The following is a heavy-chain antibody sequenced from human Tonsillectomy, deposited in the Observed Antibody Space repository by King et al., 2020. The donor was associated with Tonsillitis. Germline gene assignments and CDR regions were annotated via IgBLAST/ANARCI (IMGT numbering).Heavy chain of an antibody. CDR1: GYSFISYW. Sequence: VQLVESGAEVKKPGESLKISCKGSGYSFISYWIGWVRQMPGKGLEWMGIIYPGDSDTSYSPSFQGQVTISADKSISTAYMQWSSLKASDTAMYYCAKIYCSSTSCYFDYWGQGTLVTVSS. D-gene: IGHD2-2*01. CDR2: IYPGDSDT. V-gene: IGHV5-51*01. CDR3: AKIYCSSTSCYFDY. J-gene: IGHJ4*02.